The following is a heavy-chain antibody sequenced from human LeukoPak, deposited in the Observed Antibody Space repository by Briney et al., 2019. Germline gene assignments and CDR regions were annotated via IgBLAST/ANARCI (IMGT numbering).Heavy chain of an antibody. D-gene: IGHD3-3*01. Sequence: SVKVSCKASGGTFSSYTISWVRQAPGQGLEWMGRIIPILGIANYAQKFQGRVTITADKSTSTAYMELSSLRSEDTAVYYCASNFFAYYDFCFDYWGQGTLVTVSS. CDR2: IIPILGIA. V-gene: IGHV1-69*02. CDR1: GGTFSSYT. J-gene: IGHJ4*02. CDR3: ASNFFAYYDFCFDY.